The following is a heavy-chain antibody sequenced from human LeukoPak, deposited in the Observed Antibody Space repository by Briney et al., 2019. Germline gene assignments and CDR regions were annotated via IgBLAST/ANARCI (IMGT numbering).Heavy chain of an antibody. D-gene: IGHD4-17*01. CDR1: GFSFSSYA. J-gene: IGHJ4*02. Sequence: GGSLRLSCAASGFSFSSYALSWVRQAPGKGLEWVSAISGSGGSTYYADSVKGRFTISRDNSKNTLYLQMNSLRAEDTAVYYCATINDYGDYSFDYWGQGTLVTVSS. V-gene: IGHV3-23*01. CDR3: ATINDYGDYSFDY. CDR2: ISGSGGST.